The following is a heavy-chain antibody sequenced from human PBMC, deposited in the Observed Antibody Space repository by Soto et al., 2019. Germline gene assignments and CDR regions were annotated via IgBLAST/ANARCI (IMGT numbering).Heavy chain of an antibody. V-gene: IGHV1-2*02. D-gene: IGHD3-16*02. CDR2: INPNSGGT. CDR1: GYTFTGYY. J-gene: IGHJ6*02. Sequence: ASVKVSCKASGYTFTGYYMHWVRQAPGQGLEWMGWINPNSGGTNYAQKFQGRVTMTRDTSISAAYMELSRLRSDDTAVYYCAREGKIDYDYVWGSYRYRRGMDVWGQGTTVTVSS. CDR3: AREGKIDYDYVWGSYRYRRGMDV.